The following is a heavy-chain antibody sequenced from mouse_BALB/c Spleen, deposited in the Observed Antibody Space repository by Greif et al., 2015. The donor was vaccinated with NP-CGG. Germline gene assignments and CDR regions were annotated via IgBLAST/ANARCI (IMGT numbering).Heavy chain of an antibody. Sequence: VQRVESGAELMKPGASVKISCKATGYTFSSYWIEWVKQRPGHGLEWIGEILPGSGSTNYNEKFKGKATFTADTSSNTAYMQLSSLTSEDSAVYYCAGGEYGNLYAMDYWGQGTSVTVSS. CDR3: AGGEYGNLYAMDY. CDR2: ILPGSGST. CDR1: GYTFSSYW. J-gene: IGHJ4*01. V-gene: IGHV1-9*01. D-gene: IGHD2-10*02.